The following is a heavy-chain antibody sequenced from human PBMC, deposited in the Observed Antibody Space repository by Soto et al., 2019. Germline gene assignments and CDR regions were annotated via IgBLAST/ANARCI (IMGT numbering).Heavy chain of an antibody. CDR3: ARQLTGLMGYAYDI. CDR1: GGSMSGDY. Sequence: ASETLSLTYSVSGGSMSGDYWAGFRQPPEKGLEWIGFLYYDGTISSNPSLSSRVTLSVDTSKNQFSLKLNSVAAADTAIYYCARQLTGLMGYAYDICGQGTMVT. D-gene: IGHD3-10*01. J-gene: IGHJ3*02. V-gene: IGHV4-59*08. CDR2: LYYDGTI.